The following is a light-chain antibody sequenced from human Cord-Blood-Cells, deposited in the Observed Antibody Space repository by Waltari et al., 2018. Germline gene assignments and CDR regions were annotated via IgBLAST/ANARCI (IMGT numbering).Light chain of an antibody. V-gene: IGLV2-23*02. CDR1: SSDVGSYNL. CDR3: CSYAGSSTLVV. Sequence: QSALTQPASVSGSPGQSITISCTGTSSDVGSYNLVSWYQQHPGKAPKLMISEVSKRPAGVSNLFSGSKSGNTASLTISGLQAEDEADYYGCSYAGSSTLVVFGGGTKLTVL. J-gene: IGLJ2*01. CDR2: EVS.